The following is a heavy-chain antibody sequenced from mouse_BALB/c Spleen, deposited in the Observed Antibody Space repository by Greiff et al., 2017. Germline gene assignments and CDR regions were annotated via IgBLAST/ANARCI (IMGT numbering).Heavy chain of an antibody. V-gene: IGHV5-6*01. CDR1: GFTFSSYG. CDR3: ARQGEGDAMDY. CDR2: ISSGGSYT. J-gene: IGHJ4*01. Sequence: DVQLVESGGDLVKPGGSLKLSCAASGFTFSSYGMSWVRQTPDKRLEWVATISSGGSYTYYPDSVKGRFTISRDNAKNTLYLQMSSLKSEDTAMYCCARQGEGDAMDYWGQGTSVTVSS.